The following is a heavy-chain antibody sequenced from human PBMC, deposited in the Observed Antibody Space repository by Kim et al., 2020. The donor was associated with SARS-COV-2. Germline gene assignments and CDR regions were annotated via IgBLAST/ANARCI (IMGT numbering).Heavy chain of an antibody. CDR3: ARDRAGPYYYYMDV. J-gene: IGHJ6*03. Sequence: SDPVEGQFTISRDNSKNTLYLQMNSRRAGDTAVYYCARDRAGPYYYYMDVWGKGTTVPVSS. V-gene: IGHV3-33*01.